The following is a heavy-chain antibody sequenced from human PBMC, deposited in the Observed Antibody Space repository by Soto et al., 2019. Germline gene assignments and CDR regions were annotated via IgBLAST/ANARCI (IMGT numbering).Heavy chain of an antibody. CDR1: GGSISSGGYS. J-gene: IGHJ4*02. Sequence: PSETLSLTCAVSGGSISSGGYSWSWIRQPPGKGLEWIGYIYHSGSTYYNPSLKSRVTISVDRSKNQFSLKLSSVTAADTAVYYCARGGYYDSSGLYYWGQGTLVPVSS. D-gene: IGHD3-22*01. V-gene: IGHV4-30-2*01. CDR2: IYHSGST. CDR3: ARGGYYDSSGLYY.